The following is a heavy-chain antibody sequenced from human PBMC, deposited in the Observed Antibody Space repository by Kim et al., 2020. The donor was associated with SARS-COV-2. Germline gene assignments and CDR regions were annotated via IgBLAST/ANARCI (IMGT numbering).Heavy chain of an antibody. D-gene: IGHD6-19*01. V-gene: IGHV4-34*01. Sequence: NPSLKSRVTISVDTSKNQFSLKLSSVTAADTAVYYCARGRRLVGGSWFDPWGQGTLVTVSS. CDR3: ARGRRLVGGSWFDP. J-gene: IGHJ5*02.